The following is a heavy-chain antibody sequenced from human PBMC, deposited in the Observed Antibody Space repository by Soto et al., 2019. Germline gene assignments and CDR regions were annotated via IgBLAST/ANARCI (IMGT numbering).Heavy chain of an antibody. J-gene: IGHJ4*01. CDR1: GFTFSSYA. CDR2: ISGNGGCT. V-gene: IGHV3-23*01. CDR3: ANRRMTSVTFNH. D-gene: IGHD4-17*01. Sequence: GGSLRLSCAASGFTFSSYAMSWVRQAPGKGLEWVSTISGNGGCTYYADSVKGRFTISRDNSKNTLYLQVNSLRAEDTAVYYCANRRMTSVTFNHWGQGTLVTVSS.